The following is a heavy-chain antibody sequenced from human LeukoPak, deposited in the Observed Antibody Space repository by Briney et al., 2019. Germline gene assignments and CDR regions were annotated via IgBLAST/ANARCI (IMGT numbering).Heavy chain of an antibody. CDR1: GLSVSSNF. V-gene: IGHV3-53*01. CDR3: ASWPVGWYGEDS. Sequence: GGSLRLSCAATGLSVSSNFMSWVRQAPGKGLEWVSVIYGGGSTYYADSVKGRFTISRDTPKNTLYLQMNSLRVGDMAVYYCASWPVGWYGEDSWGQGTLVTVSS. D-gene: IGHD6-19*01. J-gene: IGHJ4*02. CDR2: IYGGGST.